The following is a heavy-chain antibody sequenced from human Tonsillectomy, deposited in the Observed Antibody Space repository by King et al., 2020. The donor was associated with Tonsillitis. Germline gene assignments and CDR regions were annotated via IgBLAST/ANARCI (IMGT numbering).Heavy chain of an antibody. CDR1: GGSFSGYY. J-gene: IGHJ6*04. CDR2: INHSGST. CDR3: ARSISKTRLGRRMDV. Sequence: VQLQQWGAGLLKPSETLSLTCAVYGGSFSGYYWSWIRQPPGKGLEWIGVINHSGSTNYNPSLKSRVTISVDTSKNQFSLKLSSVTAADTSVYYCARSISKTRLGRRMDVWGKGTTVTVSS. V-gene: IGHV4-34*01. D-gene: IGHD1-14*01.